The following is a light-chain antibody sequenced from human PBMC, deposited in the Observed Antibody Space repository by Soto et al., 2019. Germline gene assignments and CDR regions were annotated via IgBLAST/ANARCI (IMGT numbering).Light chain of an antibody. CDR1: TGAVTSGHF. J-gene: IGLJ1*01. Sequence: QTVVTQEPSLTVSPGGTVTLTCGSSTGAVTSGHFPSWFQQKPGQAPRTLIYDTSDKHSWTPARFSGSLLGGKAALTLSGAQPEDEADYYCLLFYSGYLLLFGTGTELTVL. V-gene: IGLV7-46*01. CDR3: LLFYSGYLLL. CDR2: DTS.